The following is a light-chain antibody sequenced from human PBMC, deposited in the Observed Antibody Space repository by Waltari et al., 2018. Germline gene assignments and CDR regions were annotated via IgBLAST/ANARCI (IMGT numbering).Light chain of an antibody. Sequence: QMTQSPPSLSASVGERVTITCQTSQDVNNFLNWYQNKPGKAPKLLIYDATNVETGVPSRFSGSGFGTEFTFTIASLQPEDVATYYCQQYDNIFVTFGPGTKV. J-gene: IGKJ3*01. V-gene: IGKV1-33*01. CDR3: QQYDNIFVT. CDR2: DAT. CDR1: QDVNNF.